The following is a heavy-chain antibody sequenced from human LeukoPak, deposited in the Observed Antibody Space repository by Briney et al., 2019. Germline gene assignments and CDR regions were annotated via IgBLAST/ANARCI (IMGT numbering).Heavy chain of an antibody. CDR2: ISSSSSYM. CDR3: ARDLWFGETLDY. Sequence: GGSLRLSCAASGFTFSSYSMNWVRQAPGKGLEWVSSISSSSSYMYYADSVKGRFTISRDNAKNSLYLQMNSLRAEDTAVYYCARDLWFGETLDYWGQGTLVTVSS. J-gene: IGHJ4*02. CDR1: GFTFSSYS. V-gene: IGHV3-21*01. D-gene: IGHD3-10*01.